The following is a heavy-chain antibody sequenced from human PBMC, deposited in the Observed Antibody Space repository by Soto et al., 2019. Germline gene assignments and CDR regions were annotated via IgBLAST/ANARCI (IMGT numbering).Heavy chain of an antibody. Sequence: AFGSTFPSYYMDWGRQAPGKGLEWVAVISYDGSNKYYADSVKGRFTISRDNSKNTLYLQMNSLRAEDTAVYYCAKDLASGMDGWGQGTTVTVSS. CDR2: ISYDGSNK. CDR3: AKDLASGMDG. V-gene: IGHV3-30*18. CDR1: GSTFPSYY. D-gene: IGHD3-3*02. J-gene: IGHJ6*02.